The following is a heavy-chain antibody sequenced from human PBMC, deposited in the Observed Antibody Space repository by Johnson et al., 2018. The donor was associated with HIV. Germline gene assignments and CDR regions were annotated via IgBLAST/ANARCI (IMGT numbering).Heavy chain of an antibody. J-gene: IGHJ3*02. CDR2: LLCGGRNK. CDR1: GFSPTNYD. CDR3: AKDRTSAQSAFDI. Sequence: QVLLVESGGGLVQPGRSLRLSCAASGFSPTNYDMYWVRQAPGKGRAWVAVLLCGGRNKKSADSVKGRFTISRDISTKTPFLQMNSLRPEDTAVHYCAKDRTSAQSAFDIWGQGTMVTVSS. D-gene: IGHD1-1*01. V-gene: IGHV3-30*18.